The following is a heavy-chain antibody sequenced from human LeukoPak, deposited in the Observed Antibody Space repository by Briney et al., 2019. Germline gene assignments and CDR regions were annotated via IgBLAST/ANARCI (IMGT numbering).Heavy chain of an antibody. D-gene: IGHD3-22*01. J-gene: IGHJ4*02. V-gene: IGHV4-61*01. Sequence: SETLSLTCTVSGGSVSSGSYYWSWIRQPPGKGLEWIGYIYYSGSTNYNPSLKSRVTISVDTSKNQFSLKLSSVTAADTAVYYCARSGYYYDSSGYYAHVPDYWGQGTLVTVSS. CDR1: GGSVSSGSYY. CDR3: ARSGYYYDSSGYYAHVPDY. CDR2: IYYSGST.